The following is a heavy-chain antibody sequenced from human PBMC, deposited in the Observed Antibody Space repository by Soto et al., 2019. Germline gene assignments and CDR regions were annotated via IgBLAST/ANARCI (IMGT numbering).Heavy chain of an antibody. D-gene: IGHD6-19*01. V-gene: IGHV1-69*02. CDR2: IIPILGIA. CDR3: ARLYSSGWYGGDAFDI. CDR1: GGTFSSYT. Sequence: QVQLVQSGAEVKKPGSSVKVSCKASGGTFSSYTISWVRQAPGQGLEWMGRIIPILGIANYAQKFQGRVTITADKSTSKAYMELSSLRYEDTAVYYCARLYSSGWYGGDAFDIWGQGTMVTVSS. J-gene: IGHJ3*02.